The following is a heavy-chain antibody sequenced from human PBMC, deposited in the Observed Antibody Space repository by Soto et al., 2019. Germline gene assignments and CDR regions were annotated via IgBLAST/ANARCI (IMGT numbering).Heavy chain of an antibody. D-gene: IGHD1-26*01. CDR3: ANSAINRHVVGPNRDFEY. J-gene: IGHJ4*02. CDR1: GFTFSSYD. V-gene: IGHV3-30*18. CDR2: ISYDGNTK. Sequence: PGGSLRLSCAASGFTFSSYDMHWVRQAPGKGLEWVALISYDGNTKYYADSVKGRFTISRDNSKNTLYLQMNSLRAEDTAVYYCANSAINRHVVGPNRDFEYWGQGTLVNVSS.